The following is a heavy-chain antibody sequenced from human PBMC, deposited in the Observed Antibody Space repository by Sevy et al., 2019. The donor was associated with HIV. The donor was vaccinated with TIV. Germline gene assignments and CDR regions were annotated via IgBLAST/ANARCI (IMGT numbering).Heavy chain of an antibody. Sequence: GGSLRLSCAGSGFSFSSYDMNWVRQAPGKGLEWVSSISSSSSHISNADSVKGRFTISRDNAKNSLYLQMNSLRAEDTAVYYCARDYYGSGTYYRIFGYWGQGTLVTVSS. J-gene: IGHJ4*02. CDR2: ISSSSSHI. CDR1: GFSFSSYD. CDR3: ARDYYGSGTYYRIFGY. V-gene: IGHV3-21*01. D-gene: IGHD3-10*01.